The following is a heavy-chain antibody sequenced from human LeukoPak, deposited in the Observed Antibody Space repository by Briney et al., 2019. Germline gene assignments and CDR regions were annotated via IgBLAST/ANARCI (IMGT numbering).Heavy chain of an antibody. CDR2: ISYDGSNK. V-gene: IGHV3-30*18. CDR1: GFTSSSYG. CDR3: AKLDTYYYDSSGYSHDAFDI. Sequence: PGRSLRLSCAASGFTSSSYGMHWVRQAPGKGLEWVAVISYDGSNKYYADSVKGRFTISRDNSKNTLYLQMNSLRAEDTAVYYCAKLDTYYYDSSGYSHDAFDIWGQGTMVTVSS. J-gene: IGHJ3*02. D-gene: IGHD3-22*01.